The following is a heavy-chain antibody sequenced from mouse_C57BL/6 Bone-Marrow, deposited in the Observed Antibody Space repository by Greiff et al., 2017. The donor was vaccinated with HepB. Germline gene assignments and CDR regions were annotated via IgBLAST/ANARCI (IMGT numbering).Heavy chain of an antibody. J-gene: IGHJ4*01. D-gene: IGHD2-2*01. V-gene: IGHV1-69*01. CDR2: IDPSDSYT. Sequence: QVQLQQPGAELVMPGASVKLSCKASGYTFTSYWMHWVKQRPGQGLEWIGEIDPSDSYTNYKGKFKGKATLTADKSSSTAYMQLSSLTSEDSAVYFCARDLLWLRRAMDYWGQGTSVTVSS. CDR3: ARDLLWLRRAMDY. CDR1: GYTFTSYW.